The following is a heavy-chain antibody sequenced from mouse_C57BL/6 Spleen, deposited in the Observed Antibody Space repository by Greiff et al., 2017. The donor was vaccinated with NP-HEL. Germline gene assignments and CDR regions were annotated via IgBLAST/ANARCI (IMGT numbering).Heavy chain of an antibody. V-gene: IGHV1-72*01. Sequence: VQLQQSGAELVKPGASVKLSCKASGYTFTSYWMHWVKQRPGRGLEWIGRIDPNSGGTKYNEKFKSKATLTVDKPSSTAYMQLSSLTSEDSAVYYCASLDSSGYVPFAYWGQGTLVTVSA. CDR3: ASLDSSGYVPFAY. CDR2: IDPNSGGT. CDR1: GYTFTSYW. D-gene: IGHD3-2*02. J-gene: IGHJ3*01.